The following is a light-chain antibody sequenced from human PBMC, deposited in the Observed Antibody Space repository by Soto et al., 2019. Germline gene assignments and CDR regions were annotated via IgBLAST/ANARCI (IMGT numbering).Light chain of an antibody. CDR1: SSDVGSYNF. J-gene: IGLJ2*01. CDR2: EAN. CDR3: CSYAGSSTLI. V-gene: IGLV2-23*01. Sequence: QSALTQPASVSGSPGQSITISCTGTSSDVGSYNFVSWFQQHPGNAPKLMIYEANKRPSGVSNRFSGSKSGNTASLTISGLQADDEADYYCCSYAGSSTLIFGGGTMLTVL.